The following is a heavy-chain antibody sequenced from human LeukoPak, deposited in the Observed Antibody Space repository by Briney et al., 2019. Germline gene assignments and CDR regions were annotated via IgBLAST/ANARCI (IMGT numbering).Heavy chain of an antibody. CDR1: GFSVSNYY. CDR2: IRDSGET. CDR3: ARDRAVTQVWVEFDS. D-gene: IGHD3-16*01. V-gene: IGHV3-66*03. Sequence: GRSLRLSCAGSGFSVSNYYMNWVRQAPGKWLEWVSLIRDSGETFYADSVKGRFTISRDNSKNTVYLQMNRLRVEDTAVYSCARDRAVTQVWVEFDSWGQGTLVTVSS. J-gene: IGHJ5*01.